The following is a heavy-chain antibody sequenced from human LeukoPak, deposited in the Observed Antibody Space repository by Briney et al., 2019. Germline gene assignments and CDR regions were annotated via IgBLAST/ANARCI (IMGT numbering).Heavy chain of an antibody. CDR3: TSRYFDWLLNLPFDY. CDR2: IKSKTDGGTT. CDR1: GFTFSNAW. D-gene: IGHD3-9*01. Sequence: KPGGSLRLSCAASGFTFSNAWMSWVRQAPGKGLEWVGRIKSKTDGGTTDYAAPVKGRFTISRDDSKNTLYLQMNSLKTEDTAVYYCTSRYFDWLLNLPFDYWGQGTLVTVSS. V-gene: IGHV3-15*01. J-gene: IGHJ4*02.